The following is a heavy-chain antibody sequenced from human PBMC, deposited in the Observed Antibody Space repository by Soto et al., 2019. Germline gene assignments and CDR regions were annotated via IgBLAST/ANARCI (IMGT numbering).Heavy chain of an antibody. CDR3: ARSGTGFDF. CDR1: GFTVNSNY. D-gene: IGHD1-7*01. CDR2: IYGGGNI. J-gene: IGHJ4*02. V-gene: IGHV3-53*01. Sequence: GGSLRLSWVVSGFTVNSNYMAWVRQAPGKGPEWVSSIYGGGNIFYADPVKGRFTISRDTSKNTLYLQMDNLRADDTAVYYCARSGTGFDFWGQGSQVT.